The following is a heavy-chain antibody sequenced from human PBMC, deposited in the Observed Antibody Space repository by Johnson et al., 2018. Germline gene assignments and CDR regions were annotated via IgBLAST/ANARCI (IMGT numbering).Heavy chain of an antibody. D-gene: IGHD3-10*01. CDR3: ACHLGFGSDAFDI. J-gene: IGHJ3*02. Sequence: VQLVESGGGVVQPGRSLRLSCAASGFTFSSYGMHWVRQAPGKGLEWVAVIWYDGSNKYYADSVKGRFTISRDNSKNTLYRQMNSLRAEDTAVYYCACHLGFGSDAFDIWGQGTMVTVSS. CDR2: IWYDGSNK. CDR1: GFTFSSYG. V-gene: IGHV3-33*01.